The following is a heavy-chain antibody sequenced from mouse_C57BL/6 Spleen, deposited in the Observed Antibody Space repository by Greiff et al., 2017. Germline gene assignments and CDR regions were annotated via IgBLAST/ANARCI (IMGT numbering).Heavy chain of an antibody. CDR3: ARSPMVTRRYYFDY. CDR2: INPSSGYT. V-gene: IGHV1-7*01. J-gene: IGHJ2*01. D-gene: IGHD2-2*01. Sequence: VQLQQPGAELAKPGASVKLSCKASGYTFTSYWMHWVKQRPGQGLEWIGYINPSSGYTKYNQKFKDKATVTADKSSSTAYMQLSSLTYADSAVYYCARSPMVTRRYYFDYWGQGTTLTVSS. CDR1: GYTFTSYW.